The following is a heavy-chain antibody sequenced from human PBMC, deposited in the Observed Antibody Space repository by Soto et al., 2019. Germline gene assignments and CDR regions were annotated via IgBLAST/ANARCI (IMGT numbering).Heavy chain of an antibody. CDR3: AKRYSSGYYLGGAFDS. CDR1: GFTFNTYA. CDR2: ISGGGGRT. J-gene: IGHJ3*02. V-gene: IGHV3-23*01. Sequence: PVGSLRLSCAASGFTFNTYAMNWVRQVPGKGLEWVASISGGGGRTYTADSGKGRSPISRNNSKNTQKLQMNSLRAEDTAVYYCAKRYSSGYYLGGAFDSWGQGTMVTVSS. D-gene: IGHD3-22*01.